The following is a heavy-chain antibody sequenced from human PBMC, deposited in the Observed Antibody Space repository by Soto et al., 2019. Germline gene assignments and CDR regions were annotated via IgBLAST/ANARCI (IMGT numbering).Heavy chain of an antibody. CDR1: GFTFSSYG. CDR3: AKEALRFLEWLPSDMDV. CDR2: ISYDGSNK. Sequence: PGGSLSLSCAASGFTFSSYGMHWVRQAPGKGLEWVAVISYDGSNKYYADSVKGRFTISRDNSKNTLYLQMNSLRAEDTAVYYCAKEALRFLEWLPSDMDVWGKGTTVTVSS. D-gene: IGHD3-3*01. J-gene: IGHJ6*03. V-gene: IGHV3-30*18.